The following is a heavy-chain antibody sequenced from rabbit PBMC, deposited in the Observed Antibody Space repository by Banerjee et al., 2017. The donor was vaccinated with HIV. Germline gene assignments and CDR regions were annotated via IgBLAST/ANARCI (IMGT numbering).Heavy chain of an antibody. D-gene: IGHD6-1*01. Sequence: QEQLVESGGGLVQPEGSLTLTCKASGFTISSSYWIWWVRQAPGKGLEWIARIYGDRSDNTYYASWAKGRFTISKTSSTTVTLQMTSLTAADTATYFCARNVAGAGYGYGDLWGPGTLVTVS. J-gene: IGHJ6*01. V-gene: IGHV1S45*01. CDR1: GFTISSSYW. CDR3: ARNVAGAGYGYGDL. CDR2: IYGDRSDNT.